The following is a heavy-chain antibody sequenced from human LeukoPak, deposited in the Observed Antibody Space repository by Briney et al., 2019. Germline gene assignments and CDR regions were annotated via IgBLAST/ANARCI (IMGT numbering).Heavy chain of an antibody. CDR1: GFTFSSYW. Sequence: QTGGSLRLSCAASGFTFSSYWMSWVRQAPGKGLEWVANIKQDGSEKYYVDSVKGRFTISRDNAKNTLYLQMNSLRAEDTAVYYCAGDPLDGYSSGWYYFDYWGQGTLVTVSS. J-gene: IGHJ4*02. D-gene: IGHD6-19*01. V-gene: IGHV3-7*01. CDR3: AGDPLDGYSSGWYYFDY. CDR2: IKQDGSEK.